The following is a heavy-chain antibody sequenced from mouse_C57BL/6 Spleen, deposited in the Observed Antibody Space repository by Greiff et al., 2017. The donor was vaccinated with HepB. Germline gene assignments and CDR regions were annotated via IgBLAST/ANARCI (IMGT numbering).Heavy chain of an antibody. J-gene: IGHJ4*01. CDR1: GFSLTSYG. V-gene: IGHV2-5*01. Sequence: VQLQQSGPGLVQPSQSLSITCTVSGFSLTSYGVHWVRQSPGKGLEWLGVIWRGGSTDYNAAFMSRLSITKDNSKSQVFFKMNSLQADDTAIYYCAKRDDGYDYAMDYWGQGTSVTVSS. D-gene: IGHD2-3*01. CDR3: AKRDDGYDYAMDY. CDR2: IWRGGST.